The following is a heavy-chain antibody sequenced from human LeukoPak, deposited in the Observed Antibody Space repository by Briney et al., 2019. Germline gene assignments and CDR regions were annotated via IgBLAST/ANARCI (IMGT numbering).Heavy chain of an antibody. Sequence: ASVKVSCKASGYTFTGYYMHWVRQAPGQGLEWMGWINPNSGGTNYAQKFQGRVTMTRDTSISTAYMELSRLRSDDTAVYYCARIPSLLWFGEYDDYWGQGTLVTVSS. CDR3: ARIPSLLWFGEYDDY. J-gene: IGHJ4*02. V-gene: IGHV1-2*02. CDR1: GYTFTGYY. CDR2: INPNSGGT. D-gene: IGHD3-10*01.